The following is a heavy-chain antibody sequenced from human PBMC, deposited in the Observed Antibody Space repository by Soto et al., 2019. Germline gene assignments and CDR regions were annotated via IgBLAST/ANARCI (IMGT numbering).Heavy chain of an antibody. J-gene: IGHJ4*02. D-gene: IGHD4-17*01. CDR1: GYTLTELS. V-gene: IGHV1-24*01. CDR3: ATGDYGDYLRRFDY. Sequence: ASVKVSCTVSGYTLTELSMHWVRQAPGKGLEWMGGFDPEDGETIYAQKFQGRVTMTEDTSTDTAYMELSSLRSEDTAVYYCATGDYGDYLRRFDYWGQGTLVTVSS. CDR2: FDPEDGET.